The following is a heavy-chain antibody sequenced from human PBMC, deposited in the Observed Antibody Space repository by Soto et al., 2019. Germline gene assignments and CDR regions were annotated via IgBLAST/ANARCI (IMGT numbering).Heavy chain of an antibody. V-gene: IGHV3-23*01. CDR1: GFTFSSYA. CDR2: ISGSGGST. CDR3: AKDRPLRITGTTGHPFDY. D-gene: IGHD1-20*01. Sequence: PGGSLRLSCAASGFTFSSYAMSWVRQAPGKGLEWVSAISGSGGSTYYADSVKGRFTISRDNSKNTLYLQMNSLRAEDTAVYYCAKDRPLRITGTTGHPFDYWGQGTLVTVSS. J-gene: IGHJ4*02.